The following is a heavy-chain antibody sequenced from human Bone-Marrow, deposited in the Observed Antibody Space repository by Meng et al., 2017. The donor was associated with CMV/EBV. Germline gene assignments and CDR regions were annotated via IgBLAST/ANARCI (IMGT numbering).Heavy chain of an antibody. CDR1: GGSISSSSYY. CDR2: IYYSGST. J-gene: IGHJ4*02. CDR3: ARARDYDFWSGYYF. D-gene: IGHD3-3*01. Sequence: SETLSLTCTVSGGSISSSSYYWGWIRQPPGKGLEWIGSIYYSGSTYYNPSLKSRVTISVDKSKNQFSLKLSSVTAADTAVYYCARARDYDFWSGYYFWGQGTLVTVSS. V-gene: IGHV4-39*07.